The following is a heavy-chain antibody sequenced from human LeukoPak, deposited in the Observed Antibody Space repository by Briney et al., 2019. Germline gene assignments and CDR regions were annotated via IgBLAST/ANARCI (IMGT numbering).Heavy chain of an antibody. V-gene: IGHV1-18*01. CDR2: ITAFNGNT. CDR1: GYSFTSNG. D-gene: IGHD2-2*01. J-gene: IGHJ4*02. CDR3: ARYAGLVPAAMDY. Sequence: ASVKVSCTASGYSFTSNGISWVRQAPGQGLEWMGWITAFNGNTNYAQKFRGRVTMTTDTSTSAAYLEVRSLGSDDTAVYYCARYAGLVPAAMDYWGQGTLVTVSS.